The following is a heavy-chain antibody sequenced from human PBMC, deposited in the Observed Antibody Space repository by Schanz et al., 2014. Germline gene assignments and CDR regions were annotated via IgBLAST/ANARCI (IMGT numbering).Heavy chain of an antibody. Sequence: QVQLVQPGAEVKKPGASVKVSCKASGYTFTGHYMHWVRQAPGQGLEWMGLINPIDGSTTYVWGFHGRLTMTRETSTTTVYMDLSTLRSEDTAVYYCARGSCTASGCYDAFDLWGQGTLVTVSS. CDR3: ARGSCTASGCYDAFDL. J-gene: IGHJ3*01. V-gene: IGHV1-46*01. D-gene: IGHD2-2*01. CDR2: INPIDGST. CDR1: GYTFTGHY.